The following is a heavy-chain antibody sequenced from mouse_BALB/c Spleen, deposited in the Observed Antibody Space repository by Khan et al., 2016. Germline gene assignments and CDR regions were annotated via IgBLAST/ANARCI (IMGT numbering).Heavy chain of an antibody. CDR2: IYPGNGDT. Sequence: QVQLQQPGAELVKPGASVKMSCKTAGYTFTSYNMHWVKQTPGQGLEWIGAIYPGNGDTSYNQKFKGKATLTADKSSSTAYMQLSRLTSEDSTLYYCSSGSYYCGSSFSRFVHWGQWTLVTVSA. CDR3: SSGSYYCGSSFSRFVH. J-gene: IGHJ3*01. V-gene: IGHV1-12*01. D-gene: IGHD1-1*01. CDR1: GYTFTSYN.